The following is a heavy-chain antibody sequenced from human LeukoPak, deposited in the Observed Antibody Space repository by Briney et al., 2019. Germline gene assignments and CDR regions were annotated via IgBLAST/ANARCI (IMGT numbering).Heavy chain of an antibody. Sequence: GGSLRLSCAASGFTFSRYTMNWVRQSPGKGLEWVSSISSSGYYIYYADSVKGRFTISRDNAKNSLYLQMNSLRAEDTAVYYCARDLVSRSNYWGQGTPVTVS. CDR2: ISSSGYYI. D-gene: IGHD6-6*01. J-gene: IGHJ4*02. CDR1: GFTFSRYT. CDR3: ARDLVSRSNY. V-gene: IGHV3-21*01.